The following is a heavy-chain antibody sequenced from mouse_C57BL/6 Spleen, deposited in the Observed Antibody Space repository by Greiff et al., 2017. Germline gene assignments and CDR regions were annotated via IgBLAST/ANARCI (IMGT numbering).Heavy chain of an antibody. CDR3: ARGSNYVGY. V-gene: IGHV1-69*01. CDR1: GYTFTSYW. D-gene: IGHD5-1*01. CDR2: IDPSDSYT. Sequence: VQLKQPGAELVMPGASVKLSRKASGYTFTSYWMHWVKQRPGQGLEWIGEIDPSDSYTNYNQKFKGKSTLTVDKSSSTAYMQLSSLTSEDSAVYYCARGSNYVGYWGQGTTLTVSS. J-gene: IGHJ2*01.